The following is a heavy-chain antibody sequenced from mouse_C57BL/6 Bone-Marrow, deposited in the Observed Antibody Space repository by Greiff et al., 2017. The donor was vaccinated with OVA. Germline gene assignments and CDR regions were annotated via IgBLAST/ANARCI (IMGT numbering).Heavy chain of an antibody. CDR2: IYPRSGIT. CDR3: AIYYWTY. D-gene: IGHD2-1*01. V-gene: IGHV1-81*01. J-gene: IGHJ3*01. CDR1: GYTFTSYG. Sequence: VQLVESGAELARPGASVKLSCKASGYTFTSYGISWVKQRTGQGLEWIGEIYPRSGITYYTEKFKGKATLTADKSSSTAYMELRSLTSEDSAVYFCAIYYWTYWGQGTLVTVSA.